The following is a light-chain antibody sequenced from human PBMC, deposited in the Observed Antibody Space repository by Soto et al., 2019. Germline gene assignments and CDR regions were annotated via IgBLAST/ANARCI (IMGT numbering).Light chain of an antibody. J-gene: IGKJ1*01. CDR1: QSVSSSY. CDR2: GAS. Sequence: EIVLTQSPGTLSLSPGERATLSCRASQSVSSSYLAWYQQKPGQGPRLLIYGASSRATGIPDRFSGSGSGTDVALTISRLEPEDFAVYYCQQYGSSLWTFGQGTKVEIK. V-gene: IGKV3-20*01. CDR3: QQYGSSLWT.